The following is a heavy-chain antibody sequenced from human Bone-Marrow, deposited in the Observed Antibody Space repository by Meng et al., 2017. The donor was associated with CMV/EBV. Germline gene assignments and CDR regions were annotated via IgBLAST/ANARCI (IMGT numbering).Heavy chain of an antibody. CDR3: ARGKSLEQLGPYYYYYGMDV. CDR2: IIPIFGTA. J-gene: IGHJ6*02. Sequence: SVKVSCKASGGTFSSYAISWVRQAPGQGLEWMGGIIPIFGTANYAQKFQGRVTITTDESTSTAYMELSSLRSEDTAVYYCARGKSLEQLGPYYYYYGMDVWGPGNTVNVSS. CDR1: GGTFSSYA. V-gene: IGHV1-69*05. D-gene: IGHD6-6*01.